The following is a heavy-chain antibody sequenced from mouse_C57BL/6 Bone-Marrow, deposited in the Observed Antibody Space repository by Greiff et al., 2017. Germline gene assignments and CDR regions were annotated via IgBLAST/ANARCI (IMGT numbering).Heavy chain of an antibody. J-gene: IGHJ2*01. CDR1: GFTFKGDY. Sequence: EVQLQQSGAELVRPGASVKLSCTASGFTFKGDYMHWVKQRPEQGLEWIGWIDPGNGDTEYAKKFKGKATMTADTTSNTAYLQLSSLTSEDTAVYYVTRAYGSSLRGVYFDYWGPGTTLTVSS. D-gene: IGHD1-1*01. CDR3: TRAYGSSLRGVYFDY. CDR2: IDPGNGDT. V-gene: IGHV14-4*01.